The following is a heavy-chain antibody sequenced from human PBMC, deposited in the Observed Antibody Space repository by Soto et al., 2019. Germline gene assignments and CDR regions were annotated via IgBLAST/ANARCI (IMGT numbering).Heavy chain of an antibody. D-gene: IGHD6-13*01. V-gene: IGHV3-74*01. CDR3: ARVAISGSWYLDNYYGMDV. J-gene: IGHJ6*02. CDR1: GFTFSSYW. Sequence: EVQLVESGGGLVQPGGSLRLSCAASGFTFSSYWMHWVRQAPGKGLVWVSRINSDGSATTYADFVKGRFTISRDDAKNTLYLQMSSLRAEDTAVYYCARVAISGSWYLDNYYGMDVWGQGTTVAVSS. CDR2: INSDGSAT.